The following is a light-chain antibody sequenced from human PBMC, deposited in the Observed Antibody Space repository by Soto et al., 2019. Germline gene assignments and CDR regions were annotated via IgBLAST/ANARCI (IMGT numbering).Light chain of an antibody. V-gene: IGLV1-40*01. CDR1: SSNIGAGYD. CDR3: QFYVSRLSADVG. CDR2: GNS. J-gene: IGLJ2*01. Sequence: QAVVTQPPSVSGAPGQRVTISCTGSSSNIGAGYDVHWYQQLPGTAPKLLIYGNSNRPSGVPDRFSGSKSVTSASLAITGLQAEDEADHYFQFYVSRLSADVGFGEGIK.